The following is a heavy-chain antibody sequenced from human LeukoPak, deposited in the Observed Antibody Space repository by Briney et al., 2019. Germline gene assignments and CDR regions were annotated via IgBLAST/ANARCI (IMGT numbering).Heavy chain of an antibody. CDR3: ARALAATYYFDY. CDR1: GFTFSSYA. D-gene: IGHD2-15*01. Sequence: GGSLRLSCAASGFTFSSYAMHWVRQAPGKGLEWVAVISYDGSNKYYADSVKGRFTISSDNSKNTLYLQMNSLRAEDTAVYYCARALAATYYFDYWGQGTLVTVSS. V-gene: IGHV3-30-3*01. CDR2: ISYDGSNK. J-gene: IGHJ4*02.